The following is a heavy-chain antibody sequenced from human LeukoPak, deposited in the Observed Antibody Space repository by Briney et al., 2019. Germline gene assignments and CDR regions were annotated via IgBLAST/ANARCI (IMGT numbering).Heavy chain of an antibody. V-gene: IGHV4-31*03. CDR2: IYYSGST. Sequence: SETLSLTCTVSGGSISSGGYYWSWIRQHPGKGLEWIGYIYYSGSTYYNPSLKSRVTISVDTSKNQFSLKLSSVTAADTAVYYCAREPYGGNSPYFDYWGQGTLVTVSS. D-gene: IGHD4-23*01. CDR1: GGSISSGGYY. CDR3: AREPYGGNSPYFDY. J-gene: IGHJ4*02.